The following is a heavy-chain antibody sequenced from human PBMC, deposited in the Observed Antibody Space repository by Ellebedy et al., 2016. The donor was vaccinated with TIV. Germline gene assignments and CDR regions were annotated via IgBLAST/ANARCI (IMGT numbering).Heavy chain of an antibody. CDR1: GFTFSNAW. Sequence: PGGSLRLSCAASGFTFSNAWMSWVRQAPGKGLEWVGRIKSKTDGGTTDYAAPVKGRFTISRDDSKNTLYLQMNSLKTEETAVYYCTTVRYYYGSGSFFWGQGTLVTVSS. CDR2: IKSKTDGGTT. J-gene: IGHJ4*02. CDR3: TTVRYYYGSGSFF. D-gene: IGHD3-10*01. V-gene: IGHV3-15*01.